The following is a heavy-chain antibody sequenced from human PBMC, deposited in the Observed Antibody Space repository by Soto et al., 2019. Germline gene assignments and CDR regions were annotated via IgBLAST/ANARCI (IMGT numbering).Heavy chain of an antibody. D-gene: IGHD3-10*01. V-gene: IGHV3-49*03. CDR3: IGSFPF. CDR1: GFPFANFL. Sequence: EVYLVESGGGLVEPGRSLRLSCTGSGFPFANFLMSWFRQAPGKGLEWVGFIRSQPYGGTTQYAASVRGRFTISRDDSKGIAYLQMNSMKSEDSGVYYCIGSFPFWGQGPLVTVSS. CDR2: IRSQPYGGTT. J-gene: IGHJ1*01.